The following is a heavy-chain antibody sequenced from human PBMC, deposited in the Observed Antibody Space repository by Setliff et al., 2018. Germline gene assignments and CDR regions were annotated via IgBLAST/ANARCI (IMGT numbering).Heavy chain of an antibody. J-gene: IGHJ3*01. D-gene: IGHD1-26*01. CDR1: GYTFTSYG. V-gene: IGHV1-18*01. CDR2: ISVYNGNT. Sequence: VSCKASGYTFTSYGFSWVRQAPGQGLEWMGRISVYNGNTNYGQKYQGRVAMTTDTSTNTVYMELRSLRSDDTAVYFCVREYSGGGLTWGQGTMVTVS. CDR3: VREYSGGGLT.